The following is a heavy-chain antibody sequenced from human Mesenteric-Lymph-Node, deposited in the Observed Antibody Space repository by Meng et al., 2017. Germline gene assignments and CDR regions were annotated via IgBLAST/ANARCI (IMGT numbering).Heavy chain of an antibody. CDR3: ARKQAALLG. D-gene: IGHD6-6*01. J-gene: IGHJ4*02. CDR2: MNPNSGNT. Sequence: QVQLVPCGAEVKKPGASVNVSCKASGYTFTSYDINWVRQATGQGREWMGWMNPNSGNTGYAQKFQGRVTTTRNTSISTAYMELSSLRSEDTAVYYCARKQAALLGWGQGTLVTVSS. V-gene: IGHV1-8*01. CDR1: GYTFTSYD.